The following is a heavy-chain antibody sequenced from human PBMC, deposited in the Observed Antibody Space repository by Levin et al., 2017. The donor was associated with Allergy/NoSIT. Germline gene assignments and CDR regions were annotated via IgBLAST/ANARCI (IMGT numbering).Heavy chain of an antibody. V-gene: IGHV3-7*03. CDR2: MKHDGSEI. D-gene: IGHD6-19*01. J-gene: IGHJ4*02. CDR1: GFTFSTYW. Sequence: GESLKISCEASGFTFSTYWVTWVRQAPGRGLEWVANMKHDGSEIDYVDSVKGRFTISRDNAKNSVYLQMNNLRAEDTAVYYCSRGGKWLDYWGQGTLVTVSS. CDR3: SRGGKWLDY.